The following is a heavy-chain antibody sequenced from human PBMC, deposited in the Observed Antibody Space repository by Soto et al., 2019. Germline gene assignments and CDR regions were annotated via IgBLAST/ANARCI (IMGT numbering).Heavy chain of an antibody. J-gene: IGHJ3*02. CDR3: ARDKGIAAAGDAFDI. Sequence: GASVKVSCKASGGTFSSYPISWVRQAPGQGLEWMGGIIPIFGTANYAQKFQGRVTITADKSTSTAYMELSSLRSEDTAVYYCARDKGIAAAGDAFDIWGQGTMVTVSS. D-gene: IGHD6-13*01. CDR1: GGTFSSYP. V-gene: IGHV1-69*06. CDR2: IIPIFGTA.